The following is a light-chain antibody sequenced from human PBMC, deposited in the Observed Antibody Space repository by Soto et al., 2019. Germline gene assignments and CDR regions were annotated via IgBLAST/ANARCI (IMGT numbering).Light chain of an antibody. Sequence: SYELTQPPSVSVAPGQTARITCSGDALAKKYAFWYQQKSGQAPVLVIYDDSKRPPGIPERFSGSTSGTMATLTIRGAQVADEADFYCSSTDSRDHLVFGGGTKLTVL. CDR1: ALAKKY. V-gene: IGLV3-10*01. J-gene: IGLJ3*02. CDR2: DDS. CDR3: SSTDSRDHLV.